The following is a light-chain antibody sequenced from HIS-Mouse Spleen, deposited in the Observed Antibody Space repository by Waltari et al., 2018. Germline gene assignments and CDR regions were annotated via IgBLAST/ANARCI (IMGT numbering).Light chain of an antibody. V-gene: IGLV2-18*01. CDR3: SLYTSSSTLV. J-gene: IGLJ2*01. Sequence: QSALTQPPSVSGSPGQSVTISCTGTSMDVGSYHRFSWYQQPPGTAPKLMIYEVSNRPSGVPDRFSGSKSGNTASLTISGLQAEDEADYYCSLYTSSSTLVFGGGTKLTVL. CDR2: EVS. CDR1: SMDVGSYHR.